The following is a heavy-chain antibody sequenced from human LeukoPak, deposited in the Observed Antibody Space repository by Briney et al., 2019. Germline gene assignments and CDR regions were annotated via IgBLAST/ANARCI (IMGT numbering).Heavy chain of an antibody. Sequence: GGSLRLSCAASGFTFSSYGMHWVRQAPGKGLEWVAFIRYDGSNKYYADSVKGRFTISRVNSKNTLYLQMNSLRAEDTAVYYCASTAAIAARPIDYWGQGTLVTVSS. CDR3: ASTAAIAARPIDY. CDR2: IRYDGSNK. J-gene: IGHJ4*02. D-gene: IGHD6-6*01. V-gene: IGHV3-30*02. CDR1: GFTFSSYG.